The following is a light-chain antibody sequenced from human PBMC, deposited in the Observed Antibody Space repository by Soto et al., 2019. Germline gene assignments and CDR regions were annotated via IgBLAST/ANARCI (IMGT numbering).Light chain of an antibody. CDR2: NNN. CDR1: NIGTKS. CDR3: QVWDDSSHRVV. J-gene: IGLJ2*01. V-gene: IGLV3-21*02. Sequence: SYELTQPPSVSVAPGQTARIPCGANNIGTKSVHWYQQKPGQAPVLVVYNNNDRPSGIPERFSGSNSVSTATLAISRVEAGDEADFYCQVWDDSSHRVVFGGGTKVTVL.